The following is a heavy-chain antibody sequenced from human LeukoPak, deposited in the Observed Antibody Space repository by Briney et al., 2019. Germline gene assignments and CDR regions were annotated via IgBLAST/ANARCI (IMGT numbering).Heavy chain of an antibody. CDR2: IYYSGST. CDR3: ARLAVAGTVIDY. J-gene: IGHJ4*02. D-gene: IGHD6-19*01. CDR1: SGSIGSSRYF. V-gene: IGHV4-39*01. Sequence: PSETLSLTCTVSSGSIGSSRYFWGWIRQPPGKGLEWIGSIYYSGSTYFNPPLGSRVTISVDTSRNQFSLKLSSVTAADTAVYYCARLAVAGTVIDYWGEGTLVTVSS.